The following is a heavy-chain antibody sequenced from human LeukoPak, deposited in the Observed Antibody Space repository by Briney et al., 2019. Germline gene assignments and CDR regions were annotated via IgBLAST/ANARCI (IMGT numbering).Heavy chain of an antibody. V-gene: IGHV3-7*01. D-gene: IGHD3-22*01. J-gene: IGHJ3*02. CDR1: RFTFSNYW. CDR2: IKQDGSEK. Sequence: GGSLRLSCAASRFTFSNYWMSWVRQAPGKGLEWVANIKQDGSEKYYVDSVKGRFTISRDNAKNSLYLQMNSLRAEDTAVYYCARENVVVTYDAFDIWGQGTMVTVSS. CDR3: ARENVVVTYDAFDI.